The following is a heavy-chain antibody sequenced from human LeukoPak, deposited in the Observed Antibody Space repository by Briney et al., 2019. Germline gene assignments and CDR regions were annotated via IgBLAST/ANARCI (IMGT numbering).Heavy chain of an antibody. Sequence: ASVKVSCKASGGTFSSYAISWVRQAPGQGLEWMGIINPSGGSTSYAQKFQGRVTMTRDTSTSTVYMELSSLRSEDTAVYYCARDEGSGRSNNWFDPWGQGTLVTVSS. D-gene: IGHD3-10*01. CDR1: GGTFSSYA. V-gene: IGHV1-46*01. J-gene: IGHJ5*02. CDR3: ARDEGSGRSNNWFDP. CDR2: INPSGGST.